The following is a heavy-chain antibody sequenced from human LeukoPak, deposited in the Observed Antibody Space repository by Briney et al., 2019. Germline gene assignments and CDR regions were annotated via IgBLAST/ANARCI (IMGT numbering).Heavy chain of an antibody. CDR1: GFTFSSYA. CDR2: ISGSGGST. Sequence: GGSLRLSCAASGFTFSSYAMSWVRQAPGKGLEWVSAISGSGGSTYYADSVKGRFTISRDNSKNTLYLQMNSLRAEDTAVYYCAKDQPSPHYDILRDYGMDVWGQGTTVTVSS. V-gene: IGHV3-23*01. CDR3: AKDQPSPHYDILRDYGMDV. J-gene: IGHJ6*02. D-gene: IGHD3-9*01.